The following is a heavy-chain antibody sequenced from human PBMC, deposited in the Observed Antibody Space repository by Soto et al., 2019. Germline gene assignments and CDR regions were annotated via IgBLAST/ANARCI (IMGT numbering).Heavy chain of an antibody. CDR3: ASHVRNWGRYMDV. Sequence: PSETLSLTCTVSGGSISSSSYYWGWIHQPPGKGLEWIGSIYYSGSTYYNPSLKSRVTISVDTSKNQFSLKLSSVTAADTAVYYCASHVRNWGRYMDVWGKETTVTISS. D-gene: IGHD7-27*01. J-gene: IGHJ6*03. CDR2: IYYSGST. V-gene: IGHV4-39*01. CDR1: GGSISSSSYY.